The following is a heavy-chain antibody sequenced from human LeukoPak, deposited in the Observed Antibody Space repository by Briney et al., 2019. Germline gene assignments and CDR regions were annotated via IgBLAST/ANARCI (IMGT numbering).Heavy chain of an antibody. Sequence: SETLSLTCAVSGGSISSSSYYWGWIRQPPGKGLEWIGSIYYSGSTYYNPSLKSRVTISVDTSKNQFSLKLSSVTAADTAVYYCARGTSSWSPYAFDIWGQGTMVTVSS. J-gene: IGHJ3*02. V-gene: IGHV4-39*07. CDR2: IYYSGST. CDR3: ARGTSSWSPYAFDI. D-gene: IGHD6-13*01. CDR1: GGSISSSSYY.